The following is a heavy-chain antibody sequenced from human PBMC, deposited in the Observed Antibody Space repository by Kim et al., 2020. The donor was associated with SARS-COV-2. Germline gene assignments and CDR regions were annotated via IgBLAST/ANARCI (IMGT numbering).Heavy chain of an antibody. Sequence: YTFTEYYIHWVRQAPGQGLEWMGWINPYSGDTNYAQKFQGRVTMTRDTSISTPYVELSSLRSDDTAVYYCARSAHFWSGHYLDLWGQGTLITV. V-gene: IGHV1-2*02. D-gene: IGHD3-3*01. J-gene: IGHJ5*02. CDR3: ARSAHFWSGHYLDL. CDR2: INPYSGDT. CDR1: YTFTEYY.